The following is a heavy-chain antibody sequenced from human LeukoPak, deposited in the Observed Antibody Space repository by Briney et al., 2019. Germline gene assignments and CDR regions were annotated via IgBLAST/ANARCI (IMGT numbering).Heavy chain of an antibody. V-gene: IGHV1-2*02. J-gene: IGHJ4*02. D-gene: IGHD3-22*01. CDR2: INPNSGGT. Sequence: ASVTVSCKSSGYTFTGYYMHWLRQAPGQGLEWMGWINPNSGGTNYSQKFQVRVTMTRDTSISTAYMELSRLRSDDTAVYYCARVASYYDSSGYSDWGQGTLVTVSS. CDR1: GYTFTGYY. CDR3: ARVASYYDSSGYSD.